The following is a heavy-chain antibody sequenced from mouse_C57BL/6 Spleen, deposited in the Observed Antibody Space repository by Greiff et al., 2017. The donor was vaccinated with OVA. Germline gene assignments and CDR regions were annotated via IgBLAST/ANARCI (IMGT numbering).Heavy chain of an antibody. V-gene: IGHV3-6*01. CDR3: ARNYYGSSYVGFWYFDV. CDR1: GYSITSGYY. CDR2: ISYDGSN. Sequence: EVQLVESGPGLVKPSQSLSLTCSVTGYSITSGYYWNWIRQFPGNKLEWMGYISYDGSNNYNPSLKNRISITRYTSKNQFFLKLHSVTTEDTATYYCARNYYGSSYVGFWYFDVWGTGTTVTVSS. D-gene: IGHD1-1*01. J-gene: IGHJ1*03.